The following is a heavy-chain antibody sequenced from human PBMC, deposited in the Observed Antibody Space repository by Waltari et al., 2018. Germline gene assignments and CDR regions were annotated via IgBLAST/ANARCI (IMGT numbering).Heavy chain of an antibody. CDR2: IWRDGGDI. J-gene: IGHJ6*02. CDR1: GFSFSSYG. CDR3: ARGTGGYYYIMDV. V-gene: IGHV3-33*01. D-gene: IGHD3-10*01. Sequence: QVQLVESGGGVVQPGKSLRLSCAASGFSFSSYGMHWVRQAPGKGREWVEVIWRDGGDIYYADSVKGRFTISRENSKNTLNLQMNSLRVEDTAVYYCARGTGGYYYIMDVWGQGTTVTVSS.